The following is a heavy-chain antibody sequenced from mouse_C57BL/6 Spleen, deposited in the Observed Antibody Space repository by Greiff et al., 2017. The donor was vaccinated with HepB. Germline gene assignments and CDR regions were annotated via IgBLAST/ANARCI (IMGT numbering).Heavy chain of an antibody. Sequence: VQRVESGPELVKPGASVKISCKASGYAFSSSWMNWVKQRPGKGLEWIGRIYPGDGDTNYNGKFKGKATLTADKSSSTASMPLSSLTSEDSAVYFCARSGLGRNYFDYWGQGTTLTVSS. D-gene: IGHD4-1*01. CDR1: GYAFSSSW. CDR2: IYPGDGDT. J-gene: IGHJ2*01. V-gene: IGHV1-82*01. CDR3: ARSGLGRNYFDY.